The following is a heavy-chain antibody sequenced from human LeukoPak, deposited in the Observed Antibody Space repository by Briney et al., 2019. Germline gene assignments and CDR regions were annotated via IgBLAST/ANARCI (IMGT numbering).Heavy chain of an antibody. V-gene: IGHV1-18*01. CDR2: ISAYNGNT. CDR3: ARARYLSGNYDDAFDI. Sequence: ASVKVSCKASGYTFKNYGVSWVRRAPGHGPEWMGWISAYNGNTNFAQTLQARVTMTTDTSTNTAYMELSSLISDDTAMYYCARARYLSGNYDDAFDIWGQGIMVTVSS. CDR1: GYTFKNYG. D-gene: IGHD3-10*01. J-gene: IGHJ3*02.